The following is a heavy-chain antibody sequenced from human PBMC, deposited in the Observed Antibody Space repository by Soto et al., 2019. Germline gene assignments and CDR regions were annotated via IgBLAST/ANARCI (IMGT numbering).Heavy chain of an antibody. Sequence: QVQLVESGGGVVQPGRSLRLSCAASGFIFSTYGMHWVRQAPGKGLEWLSVISYDGNNKYYADSVKGRFTISRDNSKNTLWLQMDSLRTEDTAVYYCAKDLLLTTIITVGDWGQGTLVTVSS. J-gene: IGHJ4*02. CDR2: ISYDGNNK. V-gene: IGHV3-30*18. CDR3: AKDLLLTTIITVGD. CDR1: GFIFSTYG. D-gene: IGHD4-17*01.